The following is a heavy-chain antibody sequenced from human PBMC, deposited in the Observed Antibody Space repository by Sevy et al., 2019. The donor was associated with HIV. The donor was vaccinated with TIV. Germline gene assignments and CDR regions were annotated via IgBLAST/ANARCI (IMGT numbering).Heavy chain of an antibody. CDR2: IIPIFGTA. Sequence: ASVKVSCKASGGTFSSYAISWVRQAPGQGLEWMGGIIPIFGTANYAQKFQGRVTITADKSTSTAYMELSSRGSEETAVYYCARGLYCSGGSCYGDGDYWGQGTLVTVSS. D-gene: IGHD2-15*01. CDR3: ARGLYCSGGSCYGDGDY. J-gene: IGHJ4*02. CDR1: GGTFSSYA. V-gene: IGHV1-69*06.